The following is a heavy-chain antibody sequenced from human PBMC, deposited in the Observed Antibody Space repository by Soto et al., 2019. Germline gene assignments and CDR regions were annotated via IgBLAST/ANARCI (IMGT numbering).Heavy chain of an antibody. CDR3: ERQIYDSSGYYYAY. V-gene: IGHV4-39*01. CDR1: GGSISSSSYY. Sequence: QMQLQESGPGLVKPSETLSLTCTVSGGSISSSSYYWGWIRQPPGQGLEWLGTIYSLGNTDYNPALKSRVTISVDKSKSQLFLKLSSVTATDTAVYYCERQIYDSSGYYYAYWGQGTLVTVSS. D-gene: IGHD3-22*01. CDR2: IYSLGNT. J-gene: IGHJ4*02.